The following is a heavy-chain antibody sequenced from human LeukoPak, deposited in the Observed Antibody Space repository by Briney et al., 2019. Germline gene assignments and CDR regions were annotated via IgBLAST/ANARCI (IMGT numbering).Heavy chain of an antibody. V-gene: IGHV3-48*03. CDR3: ASQLATDY. CDR2: ISSSGSTI. J-gene: IGHJ4*02. D-gene: IGHD1-1*01. Sequence: PGGTLRLSCAASGFTFSSYEMNWVRQDPGKGLEWVSYISSSGSTIYYAASVKGRFTISRDNAKNPVYLQMNSLRAEDTAVYYCASQLATDYWGQGTLVTVSS. CDR1: GFTFSSYE.